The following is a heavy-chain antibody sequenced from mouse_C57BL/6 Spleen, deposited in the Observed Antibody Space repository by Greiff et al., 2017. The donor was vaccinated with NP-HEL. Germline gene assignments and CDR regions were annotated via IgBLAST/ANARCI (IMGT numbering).Heavy chain of an antibody. CDR2: ISSGGSYT. J-gene: IGHJ4*01. CDR3: ARPYDYYAMDY. D-gene: IGHD6-5*01. V-gene: IGHV5-6*02. CDR1: GFTFSSYG. Sequence: EVMLVESGGDLVKPGGSLKLSCAASGFTFSSYGMSWVRQTPDKRLEWVATISSGGSYTYYPDSVKGRFTIPRDNAKNTLYLQMSSLKSEDTAMYYCARPYDYYAMDYWGQGTSVTVSS.